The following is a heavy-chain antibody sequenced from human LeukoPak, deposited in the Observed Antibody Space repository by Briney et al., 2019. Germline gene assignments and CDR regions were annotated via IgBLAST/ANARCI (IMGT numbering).Heavy chain of an antibody. J-gene: IGHJ4*02. CDR1: GFTFSSHW. D-gene: IGHD3-10*01. CDR2: ISWDGGST. V-gene: IGHV3-43D*03. Sequence: GGSLRLSCAASGFTFSSHWMHWVRQAPGKGLEWVSLISWDGGSTYYADSVKGRFTISRDNSKNSLYLQMNSLRAEDTALYYCAKGGILWFGESILDYWGQGTLVTVSS. CDR3: AKGGILWFGESILDY.